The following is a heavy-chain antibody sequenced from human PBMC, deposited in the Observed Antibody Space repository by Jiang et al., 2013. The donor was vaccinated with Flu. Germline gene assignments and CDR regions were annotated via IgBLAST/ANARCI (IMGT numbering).Heavy chain of an antibody. V-gene: IGHV3-23*01. Sequence: VQLLESGGGLVQPGGSLRLSCAASGFTFSSYAMSWVRQAPGKGLEWVADMSGSDEKTYNADSVKGRFTISRDDSKSTLYLLMTSLRAEDTAVYYCAKEGSSGWPTSPYYGMDVWGQGTTVTVSS. J-gene: IGHJ6*02. D-gene: IGHD6-19*01. CDR3: AKEGSSGWPTSPYYGMDV. CDR2: MSGSDEKT. CDR1: GFTFSSYA.